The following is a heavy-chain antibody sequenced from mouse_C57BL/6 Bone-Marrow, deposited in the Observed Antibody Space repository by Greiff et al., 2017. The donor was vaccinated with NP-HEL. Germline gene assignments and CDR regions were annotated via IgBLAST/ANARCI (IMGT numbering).Heavy chain of an antibody. CDR3: AREICYYAMDY. Sequence: QVQLKESGPELVKPGASVKISCKASGYAFSSSWMNWVKQRPGKGLEWIGRIYPGDGDTNYNGKFKGKATLTADKSSSTAYMQLSSLTSEDSAVYFCAREICYYAMDYWGQGTSVTVSS. J-gene: IGHJ4*01. V-gene: IGHV1-82*01. CDR2: IYPGDGDT. CDR1: GYAFSSSW.